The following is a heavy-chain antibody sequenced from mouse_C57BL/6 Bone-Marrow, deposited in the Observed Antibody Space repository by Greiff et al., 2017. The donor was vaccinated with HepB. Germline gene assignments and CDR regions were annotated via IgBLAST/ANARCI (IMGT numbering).Heavy chain of an antibody. CDR2: IHPNSGST. CDR3: AIVARDYYAMDY. Sequence: VQLQQPGAELVKPGASVKLSCKASGYTFTSYWMHWVKQRPGQGLEWIGMIHPNSGSTNYNEKFKSKATLTVDKSSSTAYMQLSSLTSEDSAVYYCAIVARDYYAMDYWGQGTSVTVSS. D-gene: IGHD1-1*01. CDR1: GYTFTSYW. J-gene: IGHJ4*01. V-gene: IGHV1-64*01.